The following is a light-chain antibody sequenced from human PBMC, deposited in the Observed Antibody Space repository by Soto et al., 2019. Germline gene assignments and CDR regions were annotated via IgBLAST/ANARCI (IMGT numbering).Light chain of an antibody. J-gene: IGLJ1*01. CDR1: SSDVGGYNY. CDR3: CSYAGSSTYV. V-gene: IGLV2-23*02. Sequence: QSALTQPASVSGSPGQSITISCTGTSSDVGGYNYVSWYQQHPGKAPKLMIYEVNKRPSGVPDRFSGSKSGNTASLTISGLQAEDEADYYCCSYAGSSTYVFGTGTKATVL. CDR2: EVN.